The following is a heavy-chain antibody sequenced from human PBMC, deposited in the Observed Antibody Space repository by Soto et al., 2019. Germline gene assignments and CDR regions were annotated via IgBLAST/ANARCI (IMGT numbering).Heavy chain of an antibody. CDR2: IKKDGSEK. J-gene: IGHJ6*02. V-gene: IGHV3-7*03. D-gene: IGHD3-9*01. Sequence: GGSLRLSCAASGFTFSSYWMCWVRQAPGKGLEWVANIKKDGSEKYYVDSVKVRFTISRDNDKNSLYLQMNSLRAEDTAVYYCAREIRTTYYDILTGYYSLYGMHXWGQGTTLTVS. CDR1: GFTFSSYW. CDR3: AREIRTTYYDILTGYYSLYGMHX.